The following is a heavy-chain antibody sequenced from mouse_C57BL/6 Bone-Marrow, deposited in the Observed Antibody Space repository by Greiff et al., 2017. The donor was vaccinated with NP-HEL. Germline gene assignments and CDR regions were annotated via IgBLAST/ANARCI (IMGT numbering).Heavy chain of an antibody. J-gene: IGHJ4*01. CDR2: ISSGSSTI. CDR3: ARRYSGFYYYAMDY. CDR1: GFTFSDYG. D-gene: IGHD2-12*01. V-gene: IGHV5-17*01. Sequence: DVKLVESGGGLVKPGGSLKLSCAASGFTFSDYGMPWVRQAPEKGLEWVAYISSGSSTIYYADTVKGRFTISRDNAKTTMFLQMTSMRSEETAMYYCARRYSGFYYYAMDYGGQGTGVTVSS.